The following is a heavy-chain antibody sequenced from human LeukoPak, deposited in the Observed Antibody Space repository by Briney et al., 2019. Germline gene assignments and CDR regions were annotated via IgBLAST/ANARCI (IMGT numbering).Heavy chain of an antibody. V-gene: IGHV3-30*04. CDR2: ISYDGSNK. CDR1: GFTFSSYA. CDR3: ALAAAGTHSFDY. Sequence: GGSLRLSCAASGFTFSSYAMHWVRQAPGKGLEWVAAISYDGSNKYYADSVKGRFTISRDNSKNTLYLQMNSLRAEDTAVYYCALAAAGTHSFDYWGQGTLVTVSS. J-gene: IGHJ4*02. D-gene: IGHD6-13*01.